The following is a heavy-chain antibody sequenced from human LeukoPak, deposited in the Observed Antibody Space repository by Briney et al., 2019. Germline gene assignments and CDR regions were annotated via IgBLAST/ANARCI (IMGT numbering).Heavy chain of an antibody. CDR3: AREGSRRFTMIVPRAFDI. V-gene: IGHV4-59*01. Sequence: PSETLSLTCTVSGGSISSYYWSWIRQPPGKGLEWIGYIYYSGSTNYNPSLKSRVNISVDTSKNQFSLKLSSVTAADTAVYYCAREGSRRFTMIVPRAFDIWGQGTMVTVSS. J-gene: IGHJ3*02. CDR2: IYYSGST. D-gene: IGHD3-22*01. CDR1: GGSISSYY.